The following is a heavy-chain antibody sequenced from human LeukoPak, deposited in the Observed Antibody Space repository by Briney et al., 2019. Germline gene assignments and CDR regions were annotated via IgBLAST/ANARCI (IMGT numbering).Heavy chain of an antibody. Sequence: GGSLRLSCAASGFTFSTYSMNWVRQAPGKGLEWVSFISGGGSYIYYAESVKGRFAISRDNAKNSLYLQMNSLRAEDTAIYYSARDRVASGRFGEVASWGQGTLVIVSS. J-gene: IGHJ5*02. CDR1: GFTFSTYS. D-gene: IGHD3-10*01. CDR3: ARDRVASGRFGEVAS. CDR2: ISGGGSYI. V-gene: IGHV3-21*01.